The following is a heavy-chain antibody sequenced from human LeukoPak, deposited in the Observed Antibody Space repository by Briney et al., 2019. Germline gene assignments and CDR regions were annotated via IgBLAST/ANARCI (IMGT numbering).Heavy chain of an antibody. V-gene: IGHV4-39*01. J-gene: IGHJ4*02. D-gene: IGHD3-10*01. CDR2: IYYSGST. CDR1: GGSISSSSYY. CDR3: ARHSITMVRGREFDY. Sequence: SETLSLTCTVSGGSISSSSYYWAWIRQPPGKGLEWIGSIYYSGSTYYNPSLKSRVTTSIDTSKNQFSLKLGSVTAADTAVYYCARHSITMVRGREFDYWGEGTLVTVSS.